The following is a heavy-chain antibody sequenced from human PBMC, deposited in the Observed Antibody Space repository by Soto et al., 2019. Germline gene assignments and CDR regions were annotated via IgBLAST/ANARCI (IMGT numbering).Heavy chain of an antibody. CDR2: INHSGST. J-gene: IGHJ4*02. D-gene: IGHD6-19*01. V-gene: IGHV4-34*01. CDR3: ARYSSGWYGRFCFDY. CDR1: GGSFSGYY. Sequence: SETLSLTCAVYGGSFSGYYWSWIRQPPGKGLEWIGEINHSGSTNYNPSLKSRVTISVDTSKNQFSLKLSSVTAADTAVYYCARYSSGWYGRFCFDYWGQGTLVTVSS.